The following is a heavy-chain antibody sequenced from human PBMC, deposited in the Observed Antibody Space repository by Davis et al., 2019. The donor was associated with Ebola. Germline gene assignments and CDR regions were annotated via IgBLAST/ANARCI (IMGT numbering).Heavy chain of an antibody. CDR2: INSDGSST. Sequence: GESLKISCAASGFTFSSYWMHWVRQAPGKGLVWVSRINSDGSSTSYADSVKGRFTISRDNAKNTLYLQMNSLRAEDTAVYYCASYSNYDTFDYWGQGTLVTVPS. D-gene: IGHD4-11*01. CDR3: ASYSNYDTFDY. J-gene: IGHJ4*02. V-gene: IGHV3-74*01. CDR1: GFTFSSYW.